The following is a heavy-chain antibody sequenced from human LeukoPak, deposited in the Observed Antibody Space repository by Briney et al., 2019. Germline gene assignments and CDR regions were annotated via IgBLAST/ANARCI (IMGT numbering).Heavy chain of an antibody. CDR2: IIPIFGTA. CDR1: GGTFSSYA. J-gene: IGHJ4*02. Sequence: GSSVKVSCKASGGTFSSYAISWVRQAPGQGLEWMGGIIPIFGTANYAQKFQGRVTITADESTSTAYMELSSLRSEDTAVYYCAGDRAGVAAAARDIWGQGTLVTVSS. D-gene: IGHD6-13*01. CDR3: AGDRAGVAAAARDI. V-gene: IGHV1-69*01.